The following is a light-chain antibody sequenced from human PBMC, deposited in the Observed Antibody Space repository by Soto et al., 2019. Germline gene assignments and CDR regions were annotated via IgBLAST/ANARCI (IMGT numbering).Light chain of an antibody. J-gene: IGKJ1*01. V-gene: IGKV4-1*01. CDR1: QRVLYSSNNENH. CDR2: WAS. CDR3: QQYYSTPQT. Sequence: DIVMTQSPDSLAVSLGERATINCKSSQRVLYSSNNENHLAWYQQKPGQPPKLLISWASTREFGVPDRFSGSGSGTDFTLTISTLQAEDVAVYYCQQYYSTPQTFGQGTKVEIK.